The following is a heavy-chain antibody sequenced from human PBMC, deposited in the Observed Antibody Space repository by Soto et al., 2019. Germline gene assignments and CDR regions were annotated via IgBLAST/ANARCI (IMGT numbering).Heavy chain of an antibody. Sequence: PSETLSLTCTVSGGSISSYYGSWIRQPPGKGLEWIGYIYYSGSTNYNPSLKSRVTISVDTSKNQFSLKLSSVTAADTAVYYCASGFNKYNWFDPWGQGALVTVSS. V-gene: IGHV4-59*01. D-gene: IGHD6-25*01. J-gene: IGHJ5*02. CDR3: ASGFNKYNWFDP. CDR1: GGSISSYY. CDR2: IYYSGST.